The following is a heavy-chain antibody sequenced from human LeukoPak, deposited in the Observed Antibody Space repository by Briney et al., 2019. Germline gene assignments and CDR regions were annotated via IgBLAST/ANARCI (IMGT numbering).Heavy chain of an antibody. CDR2: INRDGSEK. Sequence: QAGGSLRLSCVVSGFTLSSRWMMWVRQAPGEGPEWMTNINRDGSEKNYVDSVKGRFTITRDNAENSLYLQMNSLKVEDSAIYYCATYDSWSGYNIAYWGQGTLVTVPS. V-gene: IGHV3-7*03. CDR3: ATYDSWSGYNIAY. J-gene: IGHJ4*02. CDR1: GFTLSSRW. D-gene: IGHD3-3*01.